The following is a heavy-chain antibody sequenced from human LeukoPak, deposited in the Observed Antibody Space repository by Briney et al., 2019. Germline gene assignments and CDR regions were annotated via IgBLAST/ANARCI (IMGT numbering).Heavy chain of an antibody. V-gene: IGHV5-51*01. CDR2: IYPGDSDT. Sequence: GESLKISCKGSGYNFTIYWIGWVRQMPGKGLEWMGIIYPGDSDTRYSPSFQGQVTISADKSISTAYLQWSSLKASDTAMYYCARLAVRYGVSGSYYTTALRNWFDPWGQGTLVTVSS. J-gene: IGHJ5*02. CDR1: GYNFTIYW. CDR3: ARLAVRYGVSGSYYTTALRNWFDP. D-gene: IGHD3-10*01.